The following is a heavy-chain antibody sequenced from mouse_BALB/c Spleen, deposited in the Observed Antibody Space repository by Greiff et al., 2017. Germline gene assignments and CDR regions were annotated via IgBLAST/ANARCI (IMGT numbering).Heavy chain of an antibody. CDR2: ISYDGSN. V-gene: IGHV3-6*02. CDR3: ARRGKGYLDY. D-gene: IGHD2-1*01. CDR1: GYPITSGYY. J-gene: IGHJ2*01. Sequence: VQLQESGPGLVKPSQSLSLTCSVTGYPITSGYYWNWIRQFPGNKLEWMGYISYDGSNNYNPSLKNRISITRDTSKNQFFLKLNSVTTEDTATYYCARRGKGYLDYWGQGTTLTVSS.